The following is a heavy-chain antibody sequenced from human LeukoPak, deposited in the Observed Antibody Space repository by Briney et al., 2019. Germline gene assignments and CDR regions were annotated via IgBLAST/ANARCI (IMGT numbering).Heavy chain of an antibody. V-gene: IGHV3-7*03. D-gene: IGHD3-22*01. Sequence: GGSLRLSRVASGVTLSNYAMSWARQAPGKGLEWVANIKEDGSKKNYVDSVKGRFTISRDNAKNSLYLQMTSLRAEDTAMYYCATPLDYHDNSGFHQGGDWGQGTLVTVSS. CDR3: ATPLDYHDNSGFHQGGD. J-gene: IGHJ4*02. CDR2: IKEDGSKK. CDR1: GVTLSNYA.